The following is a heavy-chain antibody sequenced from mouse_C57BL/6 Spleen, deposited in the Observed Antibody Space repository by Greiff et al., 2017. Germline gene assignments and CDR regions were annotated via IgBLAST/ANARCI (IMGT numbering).Heavy chain of an antibody. CDR2: INPGSGGT. CDR1: GYAFTNYL. Sequence: VKLMESGAELVRPGTSVKVSCKASGYAFTNYLIEWVKQRPGQGLEWIGVINPGSGGTNYNEKFKGKATLTADKSSSTAYMQLSSLTSEDSAVYFCARSYYGSFHWYFDVWGTGTTVTVSS. CDR3: ARSYYGSFHWYFDV. D-gene: IGHD1-1*01. V-gene: IGHV1-54*01. J-gene: IGHJ1*03.